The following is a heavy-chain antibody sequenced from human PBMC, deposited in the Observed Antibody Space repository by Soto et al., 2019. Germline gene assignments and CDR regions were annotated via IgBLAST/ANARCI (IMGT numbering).Heavy chain of an antibody. CDR3: GRSNVNSGTGDY. J-gene: IGHJ4*02. CDR1: GFTFSNSW. Sequence: EVQLEESRGGLVQPGGSLRLSCVASGFTFSNSWMHWVRQTPGKGLVWVSRINTDASVINYADSVRGRFTISRDNAKNTPYLQMNSLRAEDTAVYYCGRSNVNSGTGDYWGQGTLVTVSS. D-gene: IGHD1-26*01. V-gene: IGHV3-74*01. CDR2: INTDASVI.